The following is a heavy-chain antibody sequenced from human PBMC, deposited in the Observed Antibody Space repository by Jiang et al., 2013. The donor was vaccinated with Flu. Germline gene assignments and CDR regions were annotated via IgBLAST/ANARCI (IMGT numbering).Heavy chain of an antibody. CDR2: IYPGDSDT. J-gene: IGHJ4*02. Sequence: GAEVKKPGESLKISCKGSGYSFSSYWIAWVRQMPGKGLEWMGIIYPGDSDTRYSPSFQGQVTISADRSISTAYLQWSSLKASDTAMYYCAKWRSISTAGKWVDYWGQGTLVTVSS. D-gene: IGHD6-13*01. CDR1: GYSFSSYW. CDR3: AKWRSISTAGKWVDY. V-gene: IGHV5-51*01.